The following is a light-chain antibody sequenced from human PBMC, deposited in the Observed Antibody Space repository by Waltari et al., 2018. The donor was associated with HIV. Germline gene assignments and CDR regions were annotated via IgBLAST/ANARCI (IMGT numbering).Light chain of an antibody. CDR1: SSDGGGYNY. V-gene: IGLV2-11*01. CDR2: DVN. CDR3: YSYAGSYTHWV. J-gene: IGLJ3*02. Sequence: QSALTQPHSVSGSPGQSVTISCTGTSSDGGGYNYVSWYQQHPGKAPKLMMYDVNKRPSGVPDRFSGSKSGNTASLTISGLQAEDEADYYCYSYAGSYTHWVFGGGTKLTVL.